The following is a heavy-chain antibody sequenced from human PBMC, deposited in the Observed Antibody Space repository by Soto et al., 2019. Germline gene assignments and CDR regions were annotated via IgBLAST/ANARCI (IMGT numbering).Heavy chain of an antibody. Sequence: GGSLRLSCAASGFTFSSYAMHWVRQAPGKGLEWVAVISYDGSNKYYADSVKGRFTISRDNSKNTLYLQMNSLRAEDTAVYYCAREWHAFDIWGQGTMVTV. J-gene: IGHJ3*02. CDR2: ISYDGSNK. CDR3: AREWHAFDI. V-gene: IGHV3-30-3*01. CDR1: GFTFSSYA.